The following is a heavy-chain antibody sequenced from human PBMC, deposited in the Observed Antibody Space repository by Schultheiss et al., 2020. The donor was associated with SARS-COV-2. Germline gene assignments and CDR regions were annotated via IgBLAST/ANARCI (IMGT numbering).Heavy chain of an antibody. CDR3: ARGPHSSGWYAYQGDY. D-gene: IGHD6-19*01. V-gene: IGHV3-33*08. CDR2: IWYDGSNK. CDR1: GFTFSSFW. J-gene: IGHJ4*02. Sequence: GGSLRLSCAASGFTFSSFWMTWVRQAPGKGLEWVAVIWYDGSNKYYADSVKGRFTISRDNSKNTLYLQMNSLRSEDTAVYYCARGPHSSGWYAYQGDYWGQGTLVTVSS.